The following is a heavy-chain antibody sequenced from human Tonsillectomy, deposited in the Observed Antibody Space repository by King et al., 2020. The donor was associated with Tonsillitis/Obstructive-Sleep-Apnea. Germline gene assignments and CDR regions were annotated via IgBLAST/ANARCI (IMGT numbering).Heavy chain of an antibody. CDR1: GFTFSSYW. D-gene: IGHD3-22*01. V-gene: IGHV3-7*03. Sequence: DVQLVESGGGLVQPGGSLRLSCAASGFTFSSYWMSWVRQAPGKGLEWVANIKEDGSEKYYVDSVKGRFIISRDNAKNSLYLQMNRLRAEDTAVYYCAIVLDYFDSSGYRAFDIWGQGTMVTVSS. CDR2: IKEDGSEK. CDR3: AIVLDYFDSSGYRAFDI. J-gene: IGHJ3*02.